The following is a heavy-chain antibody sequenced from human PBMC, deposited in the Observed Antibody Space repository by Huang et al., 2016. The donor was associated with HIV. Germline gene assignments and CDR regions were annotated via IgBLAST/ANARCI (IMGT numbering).Heavy chain of an antibody. Sequence: QITLKESGPTLVKPTQTLTLTCTFSGFSLTTSGVGVGWIRQPPGQALEWLALIYWNDDKTYSPSLKRRLTITQDTYNNQAVLPVGNMDPVDTATYFCAYTNYYDTSGSPFGFWGQGTLVTVSS. D-gene: IGHD3-22*01. CDR2: IYWNDDK. CDR3: AYTNYYDTSGSPFGF. J-gene: IGHJ4*02. V-gene: IGHV2-5*01. CDR1: GFSLTTSGVG.